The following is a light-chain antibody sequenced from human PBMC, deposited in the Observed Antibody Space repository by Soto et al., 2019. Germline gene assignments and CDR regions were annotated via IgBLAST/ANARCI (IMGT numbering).Light chain of an antibody. CDR3: QQYDNLPST. J-gene: IGKJ5*01. CDR1: QDISNY. Sequence: DIQMTQSPSSLSASVGDRVTITCQASQDISNYLNWYQQKPGKAPKLLIYDASNFETGVPSRFSGSGSGTDFTFTISSLQPEDIATYYCQQYDNLPSTFGQGTRLEIK. V-gene: IGKV1-33*01. CDR2: DAS.